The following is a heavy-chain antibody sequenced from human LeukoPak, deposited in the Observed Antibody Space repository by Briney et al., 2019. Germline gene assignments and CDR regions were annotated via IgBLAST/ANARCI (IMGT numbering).Heavy chain of an antibody. CDR3: ATFGVIVRNNYLDY. D-gene: IGHD3-3*01. J-gene: IGHJ4*02. CDR1: GFIFRSYA. CDR2: ITANGDTT. Sequence: GGSPRLSCVGSGFIFRSYAVTWVRQAPGKGLDWVSSITANGDTTYYADSVKGRFTISRDNSRNTLYLQMSSLRAEDTALYYCATFGVIVRNNYLDYWGQGALVAVSS. V-gene: IGHV3-23*01.